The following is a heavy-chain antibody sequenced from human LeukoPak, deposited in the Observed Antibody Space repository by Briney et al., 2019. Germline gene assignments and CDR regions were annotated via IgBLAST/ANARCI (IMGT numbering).Heavy chain of an antibody. CDR2: IKSKTDGETT. D-gene: IGHD3-22*01. V-gene: IGHV3-15*07. J-gene: IGHJ4*02. Sequence: GGSLRLSCAASGLTFNNAWMIWVRQAPGKGPEWVGRIKSKTDGETTDYAAPVKGRFTISRDDSKSTLYLQMNSLQTEDAAVYYCTTDDRHSDDYWGQGTLVTVSS. CDR3: TTDDRHSDDY. CDR1: GLTFNNAW.